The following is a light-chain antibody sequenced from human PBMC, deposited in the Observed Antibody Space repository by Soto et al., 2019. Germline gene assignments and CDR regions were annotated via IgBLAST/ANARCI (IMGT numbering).Light chain of an antibody. CDR2: GAS. CDR3: QQYGSSGFT. Sequence: EIVLTQSPGTLSLSPGERATLSCRASQSVSSSYLTWYQQKPGQAPRLLIYGASSRATGIPDRFSGSGSATDFTLTITRLEPEDFAVYYCQQYGSSGFTFGPGTNVEIK. J-gene: IGKJ3*01. V-gene: IGKV3-20*01. CDR1: QSVSSSY.